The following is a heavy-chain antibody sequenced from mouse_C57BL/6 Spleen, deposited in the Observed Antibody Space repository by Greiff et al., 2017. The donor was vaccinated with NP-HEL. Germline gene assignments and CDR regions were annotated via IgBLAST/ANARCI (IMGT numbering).Heavy chain of an antibody. CDR2: IDPSDSET. CDR1: GYTFTSYW. V-gene: IGHV1-52*01. J-gene: IGHJ4*01. D-gene: IGHD1-1*01. CDR3: ARKELRTYAMDY. Sequence: QVQLKQPGAELVRPGSSVKLSCKASGYTFTSYWMHWVKQRPIQGLEWIGNIDPSDSETHYNQKFKDKATLTVDKSSSTAYMQLSSLTSEDSAVYYCARKELRTYAMDYWGQGTSVTVSS.